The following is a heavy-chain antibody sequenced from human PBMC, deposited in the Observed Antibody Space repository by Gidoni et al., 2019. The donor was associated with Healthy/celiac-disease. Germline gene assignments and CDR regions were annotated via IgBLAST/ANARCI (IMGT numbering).Heavy chain of an antibody. V-gene: IGHV3-30-3*01. D-gene: IGHD3-22*01. CDR2: ISYDGSNK. J-gene: IGHJ6*02. Sequence: QVQLVESGVGVVQPGRSLRLSCAASGFPFSSHAMHWVRQAPGKGLEWVAVISYDGSNKYYADSVKGRFTISRDNSKNTLYLQMNSLRAEDTAVYYCARDRYYYDSSGYYGGMDVWGQGTTVTVSS. CDR1: GFPFSSHA. CDR3: ARDRYYYDSSGYYGGMDV.